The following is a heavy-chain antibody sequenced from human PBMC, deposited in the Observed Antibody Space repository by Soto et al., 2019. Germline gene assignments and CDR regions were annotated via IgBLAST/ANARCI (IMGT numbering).Heavy chain of an antibody. D-gene: IGHD3-10*01. J-gene: IGHJ4*02. V-gene: IGHV3-23*01. CDR1: GFTFSSYA. Sequence: EVQLLEAGGNLIQPGGSLRLSCAASGFTFSSYAMSWVRQAPGQGLEWLSAISGPGATIYYADSVKGRFTISRDNSKNTLYPLMNSLTAEDTAVYYCAKMLTMVRGVTGLRDFDFWGQGTLVTVSS. CDR3: AKMLTMVRGVTGLRDFDF. CDR2: ISGPGATI.